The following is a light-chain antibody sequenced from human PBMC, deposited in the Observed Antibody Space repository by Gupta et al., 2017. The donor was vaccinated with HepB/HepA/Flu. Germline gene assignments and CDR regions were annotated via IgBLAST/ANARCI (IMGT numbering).Light chain of an antibody. Sequence: SWSGSSSNIGSNTVNWYQQLPGTATKLLIDSNNQRPSGVPDRFSGSKSGTSASLAISGLKSEEEADYYGAEWADSLTGEVFGGGTKVTVL. J-gene: IGLJ2*01. CDR1: SSNIGSNT. V-gene: IGLV1-44*01. CDR2: SNN. CDR3: AEWADSLTGEV.